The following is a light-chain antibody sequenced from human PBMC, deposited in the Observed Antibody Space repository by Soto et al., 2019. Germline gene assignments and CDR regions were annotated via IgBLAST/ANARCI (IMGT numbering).Light chain of an antibody. J-gene: IGLJ3*02. Sequence: QSVLTQSSSACASLESSVKLTCNLSSGHNNHIIAWHQQQPGKAPRFLMKLEGSGSYNKGSGVPDRFSGSSSGADRYLTISKLQSEDEADYYCETWDSNTRVFGGGTKLTVL. CDR3: ETWDSNTRV. CDR1: SGHNNHI. V-gene: IGLV4-60*03. CDR2: LEGSGSY.